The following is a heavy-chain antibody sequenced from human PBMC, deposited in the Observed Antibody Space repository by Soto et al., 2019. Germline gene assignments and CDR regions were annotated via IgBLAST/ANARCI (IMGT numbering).Heavy chain of an antibody. D-gene: IGHD3-16*01. CDR1: GFTFSRYW. Sequence: EVQLVESGGGLVQPGGSLRLSCAASGFTFSRYWMSWVRQAPGKGLEWVANIKQDGSEKYYVDSVKGRFTIARDNAKNSLYLQMNSLRAEDTAVYYCASYYVGPLGYWRQGTLVTVSS. CDR2: IKQDGSEK. J-gene: IGHJ4*02. V-gene: IGHV3-7*03. CDR3: ASYYVGPLGY.